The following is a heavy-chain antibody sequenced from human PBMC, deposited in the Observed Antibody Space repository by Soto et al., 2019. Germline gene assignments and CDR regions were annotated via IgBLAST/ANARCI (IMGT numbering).Heavy chain of an antibody. J-gene: IGHJ4*02. CDR1: GFTFSSYG. CDR3: AKLATALADY. V-gene: IGHV3-30*18. CDR2: ISYDGSNK. Sequence: QVQLVESGGGVVQPGRSLRLSCAASGFTFSSYGMHWVRQAPGKGLEWVAVISYDGSNKYYADSVKGRFTISRDNSKNTLYLQMNGLRAEDTAVYYCAKLATALADYWGQGTLVTVSS.